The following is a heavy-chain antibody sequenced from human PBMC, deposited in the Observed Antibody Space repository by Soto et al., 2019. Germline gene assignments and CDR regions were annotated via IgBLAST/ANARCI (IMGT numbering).Heavy chain of an antibody. CDR2: ISYDGSNK. D-gene: IGHD2-2*01. J-gene: IGHJ6*02. CDR3: ARGCISTSCYYYYGMDV. V-gene: IGHV3-30-3*01. Sequence: GGSLRLSCADSGFTFSSYAMHWVRQAPGKGLEWVAVISYDGSNKYYADSVKGRFTISRDNSKNTLYLQMNSLRAEDTAVYYCARGCISTSCYYYYGMDVWGQGTTVTVSS. CDR1: GFTFSSYA.